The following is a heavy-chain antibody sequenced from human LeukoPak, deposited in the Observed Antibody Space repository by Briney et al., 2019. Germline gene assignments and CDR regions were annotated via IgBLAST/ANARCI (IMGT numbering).Heavy chain of an antibody. CDR2: ISGSGGST. CDR3: AKDKARLGDCYYYYYMDV. Sequence: GGSLRLSCAASGFTFSSYAMSWVRQAPGKGLEWVSAISGSGGSTYYADSVKGRFTISRDNSKNTLYLQMNSLRAEDTAVYYCAKDKARLGDCYYYYYMDVWGKGTTVTVSS. D-gene: IGHD6-6*01. V-gene: IGHV3-23*01. CDR1: GFTFSSYA. J-gene: IGHJ6*03.